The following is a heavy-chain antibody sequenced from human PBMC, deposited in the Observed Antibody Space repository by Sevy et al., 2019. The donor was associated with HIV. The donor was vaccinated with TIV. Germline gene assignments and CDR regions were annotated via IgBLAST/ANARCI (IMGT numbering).Heavy chain of an antibody. CDR1: GFTFTSSA. CDR3: AADLFGDLGGYYYYYHMDV. CDR2: IVVGSGNT. Sequence: ASVKVSCKASGFTFTSSAVQWVRQARGQRLEWIGWIVVGSGNTNYAQKFQERVTITRDMSTSTAYMELSSLRSEDTAVHYCAADLFGDLGGYYYYYHMDVWGKGTTVTVSS. D-gene: IGHD4-17*01. J-gene: IGHJ6*03. V-gene: IGHV1-58*01.